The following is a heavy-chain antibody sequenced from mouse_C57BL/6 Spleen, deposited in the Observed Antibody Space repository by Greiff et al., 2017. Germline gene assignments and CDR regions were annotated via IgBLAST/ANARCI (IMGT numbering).Heavy chain of an antibody. J-gene: IGHJ2*01. CDR1: GYTFTNYW. CDR2: IYPGGGYT. CDR3: ARKNLYDGFDY. V-gene: IGHV1-63*01. D-gene: IGHD2-12*01. Sequence: VQLQESGAELVRPGTSVKMSCEASGYTFTNYWIGWAKQRPGHGLEWIGDIYPGGGYTNYNEKFKGKATLTADKSSSTAYMQFSSLTSEDSAIYYCARKNLYDGFDYWGQGTTLTVSS.